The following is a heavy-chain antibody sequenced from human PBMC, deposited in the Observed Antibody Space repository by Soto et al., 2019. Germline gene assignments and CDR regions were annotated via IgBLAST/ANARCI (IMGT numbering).Heavy chain of an antibody. CDR2: INHSGST. D-gene: IGHD6-6*01. J-gene: IGHJ5*02. CDR1: GGSFSGYY. CDR3: ARFRLKIAANWFDP. V-gene: IGHV4-34*01. Sequence: SETLSLTCAVYGGSFSGYYWSWIRQPPGKGLEWIGEINHSGSTNYNPSLKSRVTISVDTSKNQFSLKLSSVTAADTAVYYCARFRLKIAANWFDPWGQGTLVTVSS.